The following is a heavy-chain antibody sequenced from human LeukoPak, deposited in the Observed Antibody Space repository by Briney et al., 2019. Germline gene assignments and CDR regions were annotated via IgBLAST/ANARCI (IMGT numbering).Heavy chain of an antibody. D-gene: IGHD1-26*01. CDR3: AKSKLKDFFED. Sequence: GGSLRLSCEASEFTLSSYAMNWVRQAPGKGLEWVSIIGSSGGSIYYADSVKGRFTISRDNSKNTLYLQMNSLKAEDTAVYYCAKSKLKDFFEDWGQGTLVTVSS. J-gene: IGHJ4*02. CDR2: IGSSGGSI. CDR1: EFTLSSYA. V-gene: IGHV3-23*01.